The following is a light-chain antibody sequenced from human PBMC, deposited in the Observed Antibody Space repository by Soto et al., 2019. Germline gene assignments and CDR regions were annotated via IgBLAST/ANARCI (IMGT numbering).Light chain of an antibody. V-gene: IGLV2-8*01. Sequence: QSALTQPPSASGSPGQSVTISCAGTSSDVGAYNYVSWYQQHPGKAPKLMIYEVTKRPSGVPDRFSGSKSGNTASLTVSGLQVEDEADYYCSSHAGTKVVFGGGTKVTVI. J-gene: IGLJ2*01. CDR3: SSHAGTKVV. CDR1: SSDVGAYNY. CDR2: EVT.